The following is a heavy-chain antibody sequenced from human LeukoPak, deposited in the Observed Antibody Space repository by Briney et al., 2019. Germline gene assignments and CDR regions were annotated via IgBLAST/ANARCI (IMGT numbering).Heavy chain of an antibody. J-gene: IGHJ6*02. D-gene: IGHD2-2*01. CDR1: GYAFTGYY. Sequence: ASVKVSCKASGYAFTGYYMHWMRQATGQGLEWMGCMNPNSGNTGYAQKFQGRVTMTRNTSISTAYMELSSLRSEDTAVYYCARESSTSLYYYYYGMVVWGQRTLVTVSS. CDR3: ARESSTSLYYYYYGMVV. V-gene: IGHV1-8*02. CDR2: MNPNSGNT.